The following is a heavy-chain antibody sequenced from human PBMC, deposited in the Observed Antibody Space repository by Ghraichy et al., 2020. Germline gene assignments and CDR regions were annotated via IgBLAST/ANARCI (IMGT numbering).Heavy chain of an antibody. CDR1: GGTFSSYT. V-gene: IGHV1-69*04. D-gene: IGHD3-10*01. Sequence: SVKVSCKASGGTFSSYTISWVRQAPGQGLEWMGRIIPILGIANYAQKFQGRVTITADKSTSTAYMELSSLRSEDTAVYYCARDLGASGSYYRVFTWGQGTLVTVSS. CDR2: IIPILGIA. J-gene: IGHJ5*02. CDR3: ARDLGASGSYYRVFT.